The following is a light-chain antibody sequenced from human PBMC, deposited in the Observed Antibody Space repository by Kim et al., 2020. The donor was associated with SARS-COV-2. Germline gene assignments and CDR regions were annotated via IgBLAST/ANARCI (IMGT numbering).Light chain of an antibody. J-gene: IGKJ5*01. CDR1: QDISIY. CDR2: DAS. V-gene: IGKV1-33*01. Sequence: SASVGDRVTITCQASQDISIYLNWYQQKPGKAPKLLIYDASNLETGVPSRFSGSGSGTDFTFTISSLQPEDIATYYCQQYDNLPTFGQGTRLEIK. CDR3: QQYDNLPT.